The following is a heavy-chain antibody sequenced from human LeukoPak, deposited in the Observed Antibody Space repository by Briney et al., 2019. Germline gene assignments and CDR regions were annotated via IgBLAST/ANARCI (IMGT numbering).Heavy chain of an antibody. V-gene: IGHV3-33*01. D-gene: IGHD3-22*01. CDR2: IWYDGSNK. Sequence: PGGSLRLSCAASGFTFSSYGMHWVRQAPGKGLEWVAVIWYDGSNKYYVDSVKGRFTISRDNSKNTLYLQMNSLRAEDTAVYYCASSPYDSSGYYNYWGQGTLVTVSS. CDR1: GFTFSSYG. CDR3: ASSPYDSSGYYNY. J-gene: IGHJ4*02.